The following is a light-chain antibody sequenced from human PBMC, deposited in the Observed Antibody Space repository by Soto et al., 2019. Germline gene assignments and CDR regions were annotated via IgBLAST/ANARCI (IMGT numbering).Light chain of an antibody. V-gene: IGLV1-40*01. CDR2: SNT. CDR3: QSYDSSVSAVV. Sequence: QSVLTQPPSVSGAPGQRVTISCTGSTSNIGAGYDIHWYQHLPGTVPKLLIYSNTNRPSGVPDRFSGSKSGTSGFLAITGLQAEDEADYSCQSYDSSVSAVVFGGGTQLTVL. CDR1: TSNIGAGYD. J-gene: IGLJ2*01.